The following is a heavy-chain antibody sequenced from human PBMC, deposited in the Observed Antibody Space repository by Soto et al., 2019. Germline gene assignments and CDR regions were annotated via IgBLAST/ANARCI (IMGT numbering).Heavy chain of an antibody. CDR1: EGTFSSYA. D-gene: IGHD2-15*01. J-gene: IGHJ6*02. CDR3: ARGIAATTPYYYYGMDV. CDR2: IIPIFGTA. Sequence: GASGKVSCKASEGTFSSYAISWVRQAPGQGLEWMGGIIPIFGTANYAQKFQGRVTITADESTSTAYMELSSLRSEDTAVYYCARGIAATTPYYYYGMDVWGQGTTVTVS. V-gene: IGHV1-69*13.